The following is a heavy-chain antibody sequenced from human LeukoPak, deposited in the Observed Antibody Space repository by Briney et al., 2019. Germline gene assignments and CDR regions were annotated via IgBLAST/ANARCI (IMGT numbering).Heavy chain of an antibody. CDR2: INHSGST. CDR1: GGSFSGYY. V-gene: IGHV4-34*01. D-gene: IGHD3-22*01. CDR3: ARDGYPSYDSSGYYSD. J-gene: IGHJ4*02. Sequence: SETLSLTCAVYGGSFSGYYWSWIRQPPGKGLEWIGEINHSGSTNYNPSLKSRVTMSVDTSKNQFSLKLSSVTAADTAVYYCARDGYPSYDSSGYYSDWGQGTLVTVSS.